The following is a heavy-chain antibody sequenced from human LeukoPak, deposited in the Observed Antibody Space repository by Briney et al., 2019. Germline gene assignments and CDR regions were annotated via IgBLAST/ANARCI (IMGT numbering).Heavy chain of an antibody. CDR3: ARENPYSSGWYYY. J-gene: IGHJ4*02. Sequence: GASVKVPCKASGYTFTGYYMHWVRQAPGQGLEWMGWINPNSGGTNYAQKFQGRVTMTRDTSISTAYMELSRLRSDDTAVYYCARENPYSSGWYYYWGQGTLVTVSS. CDR2: INPNSGGT. CDR1: GYTFTGYY. D-gene: IGHD6-19*01. V-gene: IGHV1-2*02.